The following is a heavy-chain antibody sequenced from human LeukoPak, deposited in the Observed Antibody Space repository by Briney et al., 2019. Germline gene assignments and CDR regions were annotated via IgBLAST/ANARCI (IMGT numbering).Heavy chain of an antibody. CDR3: AKDTANYYDSSGLDY. CDR1: GFTFSSYG. D-gene: IGHD3-22*01. CDR2: ISYDGSNK. V-gene: IGHV3-30*18. J-gene: IGHJ4*02. Sequence: PGGSLRLSCAASGFTFSSYGMHWVRQAPGKGLEWVAVISYDGSNKYYADSVKGRFTISRDNSKNTLYLQMNSLRAEDTAVYYCAKDTANYYDSSGLDYWGQGTLVTVSS.